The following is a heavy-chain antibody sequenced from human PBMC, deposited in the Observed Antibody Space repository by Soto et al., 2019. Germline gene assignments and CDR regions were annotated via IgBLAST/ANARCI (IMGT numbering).Heavy chain of an antibody. Sequence: PSETLSLTCTVSGGSISSGGFFWTWIRQQSARGLEWIGYISNRGSSYYSPSLKSRVTISVDTSKNQFSLKLSSVTAADTAVYFCARYTNGWSQGYWCQGTPVTVSS. CDR3: ARYTNGWSQGY. J-gene: IGHJ4*02. CDR1: GGSISSGGFF. V-gene: IGHV4-31*03. D-gene: IGHD2-8*01. CDR2: ISNRGSS.